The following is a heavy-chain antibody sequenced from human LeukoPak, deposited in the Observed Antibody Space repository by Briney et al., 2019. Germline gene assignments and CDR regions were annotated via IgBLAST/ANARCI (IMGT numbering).Heavy chain of an antibody. J-gene: IGHJ4*02. Sequence: ASVRVSCKASGYIFTNYGISWVRQAPGQGLEWMGWISANNPNTDYAPKFQGRVTMTTDTSTSTAYMELRSLRSDDTAVFYCARAQYCSRGNCYDLDYWGQGTLVTVSS. CDR1: GYIFTNYG. CDR2: ISANNPNT. V-gene: IGHV1-18*01. D-gene: IGHD2-15*01. CDR3: ARAQYCSRGNCYDLDY.